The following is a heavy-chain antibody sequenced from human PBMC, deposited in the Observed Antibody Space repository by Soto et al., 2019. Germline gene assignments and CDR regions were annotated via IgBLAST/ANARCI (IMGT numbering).Heavy chain of an antibody. V-gene: IGHV3-21*01. CDR1: GFTFSSYS. CDR2: ISSSSSYI. D-gene: IGHD2-15*01. Sequence: PGGSLRLSCAASGFTFSSYSMNRVRQAPGKGLEWVSSISSSSSYIYYADSVKGRFTISRDNAKNSLYLQMNSLRAEDTAVYYCARVLTRDYYYYYYYMDVWGKGTTVTVSS. CDR3: ARVLTRDYYYYYYYMDV. J-gene: IGHJ6*03.